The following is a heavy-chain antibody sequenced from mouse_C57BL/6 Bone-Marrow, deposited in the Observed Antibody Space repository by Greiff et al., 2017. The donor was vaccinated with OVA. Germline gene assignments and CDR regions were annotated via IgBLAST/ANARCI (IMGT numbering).Heavy chain of an antibody. CDR3: TRDRGYYGNYPFDY. CDR2: ISSGGDYI. J-gene: IGHJ2*01. Sequence: EVKVVESGAGLVKPGGSLKLSCAASGFTFSSYAMSWVRQTPEKRLEWVAYISSGGDYIYYADTVKGRFTISRDNARNTLYLQMSSLKSEDTAMYYCTRDRGYYGNYPFDYWGQGTTLTVSS. D-gene: IGHD2-1*01. V-gene: IGHV5-9-1*02. CDR1: GFTFSSYA.